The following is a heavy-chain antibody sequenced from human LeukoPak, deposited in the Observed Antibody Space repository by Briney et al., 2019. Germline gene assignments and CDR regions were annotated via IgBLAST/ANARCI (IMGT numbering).Heavy chain of an antibody. CDR3: ATTSAYCGGDCYWRGYYFDY. CDR2: TRNKANSYTT. D-gene: IGHD2-21*02. Sequence: GGSLRLSCAASGFTFSDHYMDWVRQAPGKGLEWVGRTRNKANSYTTEYAASVKGRFTISRDDSKNSLYPQMNSLKTEDTAVYYCATTSAYCGGDCYWRGYYFDYWGQGTLVTVSS. J-gene: IGHJ4*02. V-gene: IGHV3-72*01. CDR1: GFTFSDHY.